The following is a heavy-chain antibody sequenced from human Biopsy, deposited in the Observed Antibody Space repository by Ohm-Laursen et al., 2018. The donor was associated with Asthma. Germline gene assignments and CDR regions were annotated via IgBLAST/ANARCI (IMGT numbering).Heavy chain of an antibody. CDR1: GGSLRGYV. J-gene: IGHJ6*02. D-gene: IGHD6-13*01. Sequence: SETLSLTCAVYGGSLRGYVWTWIRQPPGKGLEWSGESTQGGGTTFNPSLTSRVIVSADTSKNQFSLKLTSVTAADTAVYYCVRGSSSWHHGPFHYYYGLDVWGQGTTATVSS. CDR2: STQGGGT. V-gene: IGHV4-34*01. CDR3: VRGSSSWHHGPFHYYYGLDV.